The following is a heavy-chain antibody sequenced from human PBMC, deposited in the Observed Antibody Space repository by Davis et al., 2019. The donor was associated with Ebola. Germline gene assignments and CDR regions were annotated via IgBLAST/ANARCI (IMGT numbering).Heavy chain of an antibody. V-gene: IGHV5-51*01. Sequence: GESLKISCKGSGYSFTNYWIGWVRQMPGKGLEWLGIIYPGDSDVRYSPSFQGQVTISADKSIKTAYLQWSSLKASDTAIYYCARGTNGYNPGGYFDSWGQGTLVTVSS. CDR3: ARGTNGYNPGGYFDS. CDR2: IYPGDSDV. J-gene: IGHJ4*02. CDR1: GYSFTNYW. D-gene: IGHD5-24*01.